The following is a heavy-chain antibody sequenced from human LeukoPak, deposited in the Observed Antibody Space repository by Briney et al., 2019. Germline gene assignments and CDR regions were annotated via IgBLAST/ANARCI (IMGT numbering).Heavy chain of an antibody. CDR3: AKSYFDYSTYYSYYFNL. CDR2: LFDSVNT. CDR1: GGSISSYY. D-gene: IGHD4-11*01. V-gene: IGHV4-59*08. J-gene: IGHJ4*02. Sequence: SETLSLTCTVSGGSISSYYWSWIRQPPGKGLEWIAYLFDSVNTKDNPSLQSRLTLSADTSKNHFALNLSSVTAADTAVYYCAKSYFDYSTYYSYYFNLWGRGALVTVSS.